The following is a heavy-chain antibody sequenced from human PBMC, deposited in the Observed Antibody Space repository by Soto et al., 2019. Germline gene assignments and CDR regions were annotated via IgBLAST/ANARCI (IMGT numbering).Heavy chain of an antibody. CDR1: GYSFTSYW. CDR2: IYPFYSDT. V-gene: IGHV5-51*01. J-gene: IGHJ4*02. CDR3: ERHGSGSASYYVDY. D-gene: IGHD3-10*01. Sequence: PGESLKISCKGPGYSFTSYWIFWVRQMPVKGLEFMGIIYPFYSDTRYSPSFQGHVTISSYNSISTSYLQWSSLKASDTAMYYCERHGSGSASYYVDYWGQGTLVTVSS.